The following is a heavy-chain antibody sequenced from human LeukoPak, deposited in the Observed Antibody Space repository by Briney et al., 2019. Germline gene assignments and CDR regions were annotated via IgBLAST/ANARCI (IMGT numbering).Heavy chain of an antibody. Sequence: GGSLRLSCAASGFTFSSYEMNWVRQAPGKGLEWVSYVSSSGSTIYYADSVKGRFTISRDNAKNSLYLQMNSLRAEDTAVYYCARDSYYYYMDVWGKGTTVTISS. CDR1: GFTFSSYE. J-gene: IGHJ6*03. V-gene: IGHV3-48*03. CDR2: VSSSGSTI. CDR3: ARDSYYYYMDV.